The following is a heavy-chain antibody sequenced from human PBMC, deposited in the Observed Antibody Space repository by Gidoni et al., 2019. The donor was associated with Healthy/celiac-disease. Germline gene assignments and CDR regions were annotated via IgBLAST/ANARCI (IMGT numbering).Heavy chain of an antibody. J-gene: IGHJ5*02. D-gene: IGHD5-18*01. CDR1: GYSISSGYY. CDR2: IYHSGST. CDR3: ARVVDTAMVP. Sequence: QVQLQESGPGRVKPSETLSLTCAVSGYSISSGYYWGWIGQPPGKGLEWIGSIYHSGSTYYNPSLKSRFTISVDTSKNQFSLKLSSVTAADTAVYYCARVVDTAMVPWGQGTLVTVSS. V-gene: IGHV4-38-2*01.